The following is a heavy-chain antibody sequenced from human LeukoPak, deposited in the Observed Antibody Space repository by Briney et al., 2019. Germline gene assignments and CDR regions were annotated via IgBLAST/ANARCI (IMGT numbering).Heavy chain of an antibody. V-gene: IGHV3-21*05. D-gene: IGHD1-1*01. CDR2: ITRSTSYI. CDR1: GFNFSAYS. CDR3: ATDTNPQDVGY. Sequence: GGSLRLSCAASGFNFSAYSVNWVRQPPGKGLEWVSYITRSTSYIYFADSVRGRFTISRDNAKNSLYLQMNRLRAEDTAVYYAATDTNPQDVGYWGQGTLVPVSS. J-gene: IGHJ4*02.